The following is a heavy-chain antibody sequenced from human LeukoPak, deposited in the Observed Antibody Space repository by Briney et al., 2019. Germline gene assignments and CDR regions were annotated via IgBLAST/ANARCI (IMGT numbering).Heavy chain of an antibody. D-gene: IGHD3-10*01. CDR2: INHSGST. J-gene: IGHJ4*02. Sequence: SETLSLTCTVSGGSISSYYWSWIRQPPGKGLEWIGEINHSGSTNYNPSLKSRVTISVDTSKNQFSLKLSSVTAADTAVYYCARGGHGSGRTRPRLDYWGQGTLVTVSS. V-gene: IGHV4-34*01. CDR1: GGSISSYY. CDR3: ARGGHGSGRTRPRLDY.